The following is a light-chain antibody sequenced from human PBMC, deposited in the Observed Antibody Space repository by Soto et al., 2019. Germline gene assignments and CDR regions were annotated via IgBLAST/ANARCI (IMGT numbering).Light chain of an antibody. J-gene: IGLJ1*01. V-gene: IGLV2-14*01. CDR1: SSDVGGYNY. CDR2: EVS. CDR3: SSYTSSSTPRV. Sequence: QSVLTQPASVSGSPGQSITISCTGTSSDVGGYNYVSWYQQHPGKAPKLMIYEVSNRPSGVSNRFSGSKSGNTASLTISGLQAEDEADYYRSSYTSSSTPRVFGTGTKVTVL.